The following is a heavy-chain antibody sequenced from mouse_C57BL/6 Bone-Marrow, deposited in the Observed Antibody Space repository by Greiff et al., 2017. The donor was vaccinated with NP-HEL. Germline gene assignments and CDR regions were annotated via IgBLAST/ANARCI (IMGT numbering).Heavy chain of an antibody. D-gene: IGHD2-12*01. CDR3: ARELRWYFEV. Sequence: QVQLQEPGAELIRPGTSVKVSCKASGYAFTNYLIEWVKQRPGQGLEWIGVINPGSGGTNYNEKFKGKATLTADKSSSTAYMQLSGLTSEDSAVYCCARELRWYFEVWGTGTTVTVSS. CDR1: GYAFTNYL. V-gene: IGHV1-54*01. J-gene: IGHJ1*03. CDR2: INPGSGGT.